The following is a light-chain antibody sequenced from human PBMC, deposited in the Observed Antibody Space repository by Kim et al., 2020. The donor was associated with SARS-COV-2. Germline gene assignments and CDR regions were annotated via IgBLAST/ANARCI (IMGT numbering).Light chain of an antibody. CDR2: GNT. CDR3: QSYDAGLSGYV. V-gene: IGLV1-40*01. J-gene: IGLJ1*01. Sequence: RVTVSCTGSSSSIGAGYDVHWYQQFPGTTPKLLIYGNTNRPSGVPDRFSGSKSGTSASLAITGLQAEDEADYYCQSYDAGLSGYVFGTGTKVTVL. CDR1: SSSIGAGYD.